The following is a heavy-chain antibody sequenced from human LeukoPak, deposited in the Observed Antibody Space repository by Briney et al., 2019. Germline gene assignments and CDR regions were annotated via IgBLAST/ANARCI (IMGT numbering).Heavy chain of an antibody. V-gene: IGHV3-9*01. CDR2: ISRNSGSI. D-gene: IGHD3-10*01. CDR3: AKDYGSGSPYWYFDL. Sequence: SGGSLRLSCAASGFTFDDYAMHWVRQAPGKGLEWVSGISRNSGSIGYADSVKGRFTISRDNAKNSLYLQMNSLRAEDTALYYCAKDYGSGSPYWYFDLWGRGTLVTVSS. J-gene: IGHJ2*01. CDR1: GFTFDDYA.